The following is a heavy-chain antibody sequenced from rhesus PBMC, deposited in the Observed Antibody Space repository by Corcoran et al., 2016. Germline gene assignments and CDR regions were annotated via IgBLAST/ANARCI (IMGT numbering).Heavy chain of an antibody. Sequence: QVQLQESGPGVVKPSETLSLTCAVSGGSISDNDRWSWFRQLPGKGLEWIGFIYGSRTNTNYNPSLKSRVTISKDTSKNQFSLKLSSVTAADTAVYFCAREDVVVLRFWGQGVLVTVSS. V-gene: IGHV4S10*01. D-gene: IGHD2-15*01. J-gene: IGHJ4*01. CDR1: GGSISDNDR. CDR3: AREDVVVLRF. CDR2: IYGSRTNT.